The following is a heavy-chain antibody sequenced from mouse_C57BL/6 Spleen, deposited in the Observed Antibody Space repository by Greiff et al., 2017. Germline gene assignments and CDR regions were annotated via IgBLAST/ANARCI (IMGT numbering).Heavy chain of an antibody. D-gene: IGHD3-2*01. CDR2: ISYDGSN. Sequence: EVKVGESGPGLVKPSQSLSLTCSVTGYSITSGYYWNWIRQFPGNKLEWMGYISYDGSNNYNPSLKNRISITRDTSKNQFFLKLNSVTTEDTATYYCARGQDYYAMDYWGQGTSVTVSS. V-gene: IGHV3-6*01. J-gene: IGHJ4*01. CDR3: ARGQDYYAMDY. CDR1: GYSITSGYY.